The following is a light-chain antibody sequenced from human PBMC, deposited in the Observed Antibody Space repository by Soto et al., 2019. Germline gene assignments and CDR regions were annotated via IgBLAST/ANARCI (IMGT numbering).Light chain of an antibody. V-gene: IGKV1-5*01. J-gene: IGKJ1*01. CDR3: QQYNSYSQT. CDR1: QIISSW. CDR2: EAS. Sequence: DSQMTQCASALSPSVGDRVTMTCRASQIISSWLAWYQQKPGKAPKLLIYEASTLESGVPSRFSGSGSGTEFTLTISSLQPDDFATYYCQQYNSYSQTFGQGTKVDIK.